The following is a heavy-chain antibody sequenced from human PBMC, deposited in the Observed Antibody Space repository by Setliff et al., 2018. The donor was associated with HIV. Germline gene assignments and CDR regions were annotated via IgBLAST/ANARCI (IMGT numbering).Heavy chain of an antibody. V-gene: IGHV4-34*01. CDR1: GGSFSGYY. CDR3: ARGLVGGNWFDP. D-gene: IGHD1-26*01. J-gene: IGHJ5*02. CDR2: INHSGST. Sequence: LSLTCAVYGGSFSGYYWSWIRQPPGKGLEWIGEINHSGSTNYNPSLKSRVTISVDTSKNQFSLKLSSVTAADTAVYYCARGLVGGNWFDPWGQGTLVTVSS.